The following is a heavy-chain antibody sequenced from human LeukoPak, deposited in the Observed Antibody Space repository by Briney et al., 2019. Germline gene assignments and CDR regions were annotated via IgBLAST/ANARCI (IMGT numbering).Heavy chain of an antibody. J-gene: IGHJ4*02. D-gene: IGHD4-11*01. CDR3: ARQWTTVTDY. Sequence: PSETLSLTCTVSGGSISSSSYYWGWIRQPPGEGLEWIGSIYYSGSTYYNPSLKSRVTISVDTSKNQFSLKLSSVTTADTAVYYCARQWTTVTDYWGQGTLVTVSS. CDR2: IYYSGST. CDR1: GGSISSSSYY. V-gene: IGHV4-39*01.